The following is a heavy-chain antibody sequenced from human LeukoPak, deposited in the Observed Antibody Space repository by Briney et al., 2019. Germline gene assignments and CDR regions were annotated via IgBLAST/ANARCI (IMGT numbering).Heavy chain of an antibody. V-gene: IGHV4-34*01. Sequence: PETLSLTCAVYGGSFSGYYWSWIRQPPGKGLEWIGEINHSGSTNYNPSLKSRVTISVDTSKNQFSLKLSSVTAADTAVYYCAGGDYCSSTSCHLNAFDIWGQGTMVTVSS. CDR1: GGSFSGYY. D-gene: IGHD2-2*01. CDR3: AGGDYCSSTSCHLNAFDI. CDR2: INHSGST. J-gene: IGHJ3*02.